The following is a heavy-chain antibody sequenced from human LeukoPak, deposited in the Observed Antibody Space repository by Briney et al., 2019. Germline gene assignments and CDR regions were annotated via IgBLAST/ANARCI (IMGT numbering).Heavy chain of an antibody. CDR2: ISSSGSTI. D-gene: IGHD3-22*01. CDR3: ARDYYDSSGFYYFDY. V-gene: IGHV3-11*04. Sequence: GGSLRLSCAASGFTFSDYYMSWIRQAPGKGLEWVSYISSSGSTIYYADSVKGRFTISRDNAKNSLYLQMNSLRAEDTAVYYCARDYYDSSGFYYFDYWGQGTLVTVSS. CDR1: GFTFSDYY. J-gene: IGHJ4*02.